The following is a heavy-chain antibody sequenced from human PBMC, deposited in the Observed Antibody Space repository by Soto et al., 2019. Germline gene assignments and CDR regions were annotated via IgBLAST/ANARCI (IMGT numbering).Heavy chain of an antibody. CDR3: AREDRYSGYDYFDY. CDR1: GFPFSTYP. D-gene: IGHD5-12*01. Sequence: QTXESLLLSCAASGFPFSTYPMNWVRQAPGRGLEWVSCISSSSNTVYYADSVKGRFTISRDNAKSSLYLQMNSLRDEDTAVYYCAREDRYSGYDYFDYWGQGALVTVSS. CDR2: ISSSSNTV. J-gene: IGHJ4*02. V-gene: IGHV3-48*02.